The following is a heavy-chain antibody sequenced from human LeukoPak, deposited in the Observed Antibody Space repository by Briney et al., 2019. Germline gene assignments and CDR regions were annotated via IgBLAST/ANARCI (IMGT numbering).Heavy chain of an antibody. CDR2: IIPIFGTA. D-gene: IGHD3-22*01. J-gene: IGHJ4*02. Sequence: ASVKVSCKASGYTFTSYAISWVRQAPGQGLEWMGGIIPIFGTANYAQKFQGRVTITTDESTSTAYMELSSLRSEDTAVYYCARGASYYYDSSGDWGQGTLVTVSS. CDR3: ARGASYYYDSSGD. CDR1: GYTFTSYA. V-gene: IGHV1-69*05.